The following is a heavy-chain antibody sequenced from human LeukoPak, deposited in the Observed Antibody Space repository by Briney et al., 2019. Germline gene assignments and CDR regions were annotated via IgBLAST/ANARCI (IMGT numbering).Heavy chain of an antibody. CDR2: INPSGGST. V-gene: IGHV1-46*01. D-gene: IGHD3-10*01. J-gene: IGHJ6*02. Sequence: ASVKVSCKASGYTFTSYYMHWVRQAPGQGLEWMGIINPSGGSTSYAQKFQGRVTMTRDTSTSTVYMELSSLRSEDTAVYYCARDRGWVWSGDYYYGMDVWGQGTTVTVSS. CDR3: ARDRGWVWSGDYYYGMDV. CDR1: GYTFTSYY.